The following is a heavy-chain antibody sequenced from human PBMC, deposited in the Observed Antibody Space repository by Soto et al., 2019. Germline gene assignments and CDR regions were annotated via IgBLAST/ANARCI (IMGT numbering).Heavy chain of an antibody. CDR1: GGTFSSYT. Sequence: QVQLVESGAEVKKPGSSVKVSCKASGGTFSSYTIRWVRQAPGQGLEWMGRIIPILGIANYAQKFQGRVTITADKSTSTAYMELSSLRSEDTAVYYCARVGYCSSTSCLNYYYYGMDVWGQGTTVTVSS. CDR2: IIPILGIA. V-gene: IGHV1-69*02. J-gene: IGHJ6*02. D-gene: IGHD2-2*01. CDR3: ARVGYCSSTSCLNYYYYGMDV.